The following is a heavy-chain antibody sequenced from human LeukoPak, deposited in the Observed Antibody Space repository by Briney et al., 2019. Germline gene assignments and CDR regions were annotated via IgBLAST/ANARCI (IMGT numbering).Heavy chain of an antibody. CDR2: LYSGGNT. V-gene: IGHV3-53*01. D-gene: IGHD1-26*01. CDR1: ELSVSDNY. Sequence: GGSLRLSCAASELSVSDNYMGWVRQAPGKGLEWVSILYSGGNTYYTDSVKGRFTISRDTSKNTLYLQMNSQRADDTAVYYCVRTQPRSRLLDRWGQGTLVTVSS. J-gene: IGHJ5*02. CDR3: VRTQPRSRLLDR.